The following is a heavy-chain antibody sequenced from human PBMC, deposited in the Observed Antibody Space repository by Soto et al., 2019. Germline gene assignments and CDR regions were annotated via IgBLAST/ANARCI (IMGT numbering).Heavy chain of an antibody. Sequence: QVQLKESGPGLVKPSETLSLTCNVSGGPIKTGDYYWNWTRQPPGKGLEWIGYVFYSGPTNYSPSLKSRAAISMDTSKNQFSLSLTSVTAAATAVYYCARAGFSYGHLLFWGQGIRVTVST. CDR2: VFYSGPT. J-gene: IGHJ4*02. CDR1: GGPIKTGDYY. D-gene: IGHD3-10*01. CDR3: ARAGFSYGHLLF. V-gene: IGHV4-30-4*01.